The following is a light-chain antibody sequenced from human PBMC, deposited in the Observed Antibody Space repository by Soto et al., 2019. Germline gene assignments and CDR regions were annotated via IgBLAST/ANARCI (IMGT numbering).Light chain of an antibody. CDR1: QSVSSSY. CDR2: GAS. CDR3: QQYGASPR. Sequence: DIVLTQSPGTLSLSPGERATLSCRASQSVSSSYLAWHQHKPGQAPRLLIYGASNRATGIPDRFSGSGSGTDFTLTINRLEPEDFAVYFCQQYGASPRFGQGTRLEIK. J-gene: IGKJ5*01. V-gene: IGKV3-20*01.